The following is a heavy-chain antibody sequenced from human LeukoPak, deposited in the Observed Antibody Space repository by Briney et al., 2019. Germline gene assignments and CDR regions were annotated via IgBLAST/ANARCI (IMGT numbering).Heavy chain of an antibody. CDR3: AKGAVAGSTNFDY. CDR1: GLTVSSND. V-gene: IGHV3-53*01. D-gene: IGHD6-19*01. Sequence: GGSLRLSCAASGLTVSSNDMHWLRQAPGKGLEWVSVLFSGGNTFYADSVKGRFTISRDNSKNTLYLQMNSLRAEDTAVYYCAKGAVAGSTNFDYWGQGTLVTVSS. CDR2: LFSGGNT. J-gene: IGHJ4*02.